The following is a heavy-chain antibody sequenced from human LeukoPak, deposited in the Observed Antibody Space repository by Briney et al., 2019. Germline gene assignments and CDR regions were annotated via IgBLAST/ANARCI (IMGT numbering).Heavy chain of an antibody. CDR3: ARGIAVTAGTVYFDY. V-gene: IGHV4-4*07. D-gene: IGHD6-13*01. CDR1: GGSISSYY. J-gene: IGHJ4*02. CDR2: IYTSGST. Sequence: SETLSLTCTVSGGSISSYYWSWIRQPAGKGLEWIGRIYTSGSTNYNPSLKSRVTMSVDTSKNQFSLKLSSVTAPDTAVYYCARGIAVTAGTVYFDYWGQGTLVTVSS.